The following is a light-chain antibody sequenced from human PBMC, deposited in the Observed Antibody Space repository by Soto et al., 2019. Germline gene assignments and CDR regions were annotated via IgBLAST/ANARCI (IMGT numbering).Light chain of an antibody. CDR2: GAS. J-gene: IGKJ5*01. V-gene: IGKV3-15*01. CDR1: QSVSSN. Sequence: EIVMTQSPATLSVSPGERATVSWRVSQSVSSNLAWYQQKPGQAPRLLIYGASTRATGIPARFSGSGSGTEFTLTISSLQSEDFAVYYCQQYNNWPPITFGQGTRLEIK. CDR3: QQYNNWPPIT.